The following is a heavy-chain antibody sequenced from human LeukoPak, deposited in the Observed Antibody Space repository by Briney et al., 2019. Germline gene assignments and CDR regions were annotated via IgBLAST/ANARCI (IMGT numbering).Heavy chain of an antibody. Sequence: GGALRLSCAASGFTFSSYAMSCVRQAPGKGREWVSAISGSGGSTYYADSVKGRFTISRDNSKNTLYLQMNSLRAEDTAVYYCARGGVVGGRFGEWGQGTLVTVSS. CDR2: ISGSGGST. CDR1: GFTFSSYA. D-gene: IGHD1-26*01. V-gene: IGHV3-23*01. CDR3: ARGGVVGGRFGE. J-gene: IGHJ4*02.